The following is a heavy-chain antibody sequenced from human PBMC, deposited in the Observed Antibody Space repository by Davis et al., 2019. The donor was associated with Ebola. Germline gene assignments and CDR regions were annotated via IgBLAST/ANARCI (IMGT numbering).Heavy chain of an antibody. CDR1: GFTFSSYS. CDR3: ARDRGIVVVPAAMIGYYYGMDV. J-gene: IGHJ6*02. Sequence: GESLKISCAASGFTFSSYSMNWVRQAPGKGLEWVSYISSSSSTIYYADSVKGRFTISRDNAKNSLYLQMNSLRDEDTAVYYCARDRGIVVVPAAMIGYYYGMDVWGQGTTVTVSS. V-gene: IGHV3-48*02. D-gene: IGHD2-2*01. CDR2: ISSSSSTI.